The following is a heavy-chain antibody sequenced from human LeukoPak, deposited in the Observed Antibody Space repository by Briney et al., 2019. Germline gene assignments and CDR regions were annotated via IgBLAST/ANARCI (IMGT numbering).Heavy chain of an antibody. CDR3: ARTAMVGYYYYGMDV. CDR2: INPNSGGT. D-gene: IGHD5-18*01. J-gene: IGHJ6*02. Sequence: GASVKVSCKSSGYTFTGYYMHWVRTAPGQGLGWMGWINPNSGGTNYAQKFQGRVTMTRDTSISTAYMELSRLRSDDTAVYYCARTAMVGYYYYGMDVWGQGTTVTVSS. V-gene: IGHV1-2*02. CDR1: GYTFTGYY.